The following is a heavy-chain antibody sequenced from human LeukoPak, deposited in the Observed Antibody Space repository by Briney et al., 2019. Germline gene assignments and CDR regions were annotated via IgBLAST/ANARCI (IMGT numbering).Heavy chain of an antibody. J-gene: IGHJ4*02. CDR2: ISWNSGSI. V-gene: IGHV3-9*01. CDR3: AKDKFPGAVAEVAFDY. CDR1: GFTFDDYA. D-gene: IGHD6-19*01. Sequence: GGSLRLSCAASGFTFDDYAMHWVRQAPGKGLEWVSGISWNSGSIGYADSVKGRFTISRDNAKNSLYLQMNSLRAEDTALCYCAKDKFPGAVAEVAFDYWGQGTLVTVSS.